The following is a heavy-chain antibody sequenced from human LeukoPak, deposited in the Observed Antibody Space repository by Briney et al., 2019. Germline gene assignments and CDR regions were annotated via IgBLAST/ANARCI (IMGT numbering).Heavy chain of an antibody. CDR3: AKPTGLLWFGELS. Sequence: GGSLRLSCAASGFTFSSYAMSWVRQAPGKGLEWVSAISGSGGSAYYADSVKGRFTISRDNSKNTLYLQMNSLRAEDTAVYYCAKPTGLLWFGELSWGQGTLVTVSS. J-gene: IGHJ5*02. CDR2: ISGSGGSA. D-gene: IGHD3-10*01. V-gene: IGHV3-23*01. CDR1: GFTFSSYA.